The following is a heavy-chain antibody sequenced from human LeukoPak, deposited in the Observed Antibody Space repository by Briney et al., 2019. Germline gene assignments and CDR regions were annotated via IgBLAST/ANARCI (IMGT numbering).Heavy chain of an antibody. V-gene: IGHV3-30*02. CDR1: GFTFSSYG. Sequence: PGGSLRLSCAASGFTFSSYGMHWVRQALGKGLEWVAFIRYDGSNKYYAYSVKGRFTISGDNSKNTLYLQMNSLRAEDTAAYYCAKDPYGDYTFDYWGQGTLVTVSS. CDR3: AKDPYGDYTFDY. J-gene: IGHJ4*02. D-gene: IGHD4-17*01. CDR2: IRYDGSNK.